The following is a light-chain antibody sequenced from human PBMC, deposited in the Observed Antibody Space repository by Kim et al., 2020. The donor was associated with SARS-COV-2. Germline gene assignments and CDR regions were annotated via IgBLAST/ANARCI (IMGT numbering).Light chain of an antibody. CDR3: QQYNSYWT. Sequence: DIQMTQSPSTLSASVGDRVTITCRASQSISTWLAWYQQKPGRAPNLLIYKASNLQSGVPSRFSGSGSGIEFTLTITSLQPDDFATYYCQQYNSYWTFGQGTKLEI. CDR1: QSISTW. V-gene: IGKV1-5*03. CDR2: KAS. J-gene: IGKJ1*01.